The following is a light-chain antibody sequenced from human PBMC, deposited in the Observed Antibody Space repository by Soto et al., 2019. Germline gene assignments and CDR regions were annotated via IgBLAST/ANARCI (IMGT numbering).Light chain of an antibody. J-gene: IGLJ2*01. Sequence: QSALTQPASVSGSPGQSITISCTGTSSDVGGYNYVSWYQQHPGKAPKLMIYDVSNRPSGVSNRFSGSKSGNTASLTISGLQAEDEADYYCSSYKTSSTPRVFGGGTQLTVL. CDR3: SSYKTSSTPRV. V-gene: IGLV2-14*03. CDR1: SSDVGGYNY. CDR2: DVS.